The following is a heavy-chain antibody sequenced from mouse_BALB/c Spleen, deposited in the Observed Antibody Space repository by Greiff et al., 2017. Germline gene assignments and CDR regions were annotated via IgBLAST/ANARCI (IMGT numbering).Heavy chain of an antibody. D-gene: IGHD2-1*01. V-gene: IGHV14-1*02. Sequence: VQLQQSGAELVRPGALVKLSCKASGFNIKDYYMHWVKQRPEQGLEWIGWIDPENGNTIYDPKFQGKASITADTSSNTAYLQLSSLTSEDTAVYYCARRGNTYYAMDYWGQGTSVTVSS. J-gene: IGHJ4*01. CDR2: IDPENGNT. CDR3: ARRGNTYYAMDY. CDR1: GFNIKDYY.